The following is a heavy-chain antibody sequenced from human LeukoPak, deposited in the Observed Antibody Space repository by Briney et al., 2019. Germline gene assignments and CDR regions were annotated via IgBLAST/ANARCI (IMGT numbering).Heavy chain of an antibody. CDR2: IYYSGST. D-gene: IGHD6-13*01. Sequence: PSETLSLTCTVSGGSISSYYWSWIRQPPGKGLEWIGYIYYSGSTNYNPSLKSRVTISVDTSKNQFSLKLSSVTAADTAVYYCARGLYSSSWYSWFDPWGQGTLVTVSS. CDR1: GGSISSYY. J-gene: IGHJ5*02. V-gene: IGHV4-59*01. CDR3: ARGLYSSSWYSWFDP.